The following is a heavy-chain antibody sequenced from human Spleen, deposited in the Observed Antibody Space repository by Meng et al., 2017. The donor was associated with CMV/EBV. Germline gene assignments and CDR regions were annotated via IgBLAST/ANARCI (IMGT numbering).Heavy chain of an antibody. Sequence: GGSLRLSCAASGFGFSSYVMSWVRQAPGKGLEWVSAISGRGSDTYYADSVKGRFTISRDNSRNTLYLQVDSLRAEDTALYYCAKGRMVRGVITGALDYWGQGTLVTVSS. CDR2: ISGRGSDT. J-gene: IGHJ4*02. D-gene: IGHD3-10*01. CDR1: GFGFSSYV. CDR3: AKGRMVRGVITGALDY. V-gene: IGHV3-23*01.